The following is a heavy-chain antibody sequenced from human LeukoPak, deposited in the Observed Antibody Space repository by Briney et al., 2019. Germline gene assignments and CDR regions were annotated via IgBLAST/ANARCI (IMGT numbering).Heavy chain of an antibody. CDR3: ARDDALVATGSFDY. CDR1: GYTFTSYG. J-gene: IGHJ4*02. D-gene: IGHD5-12*01. CDR2: ISAYNGTT. V-gene: IGHV1-18*01. Sequence: SVWVSCKASGYTFTSYGINWVRQAPGQGLEWMGWISAYNGTTNYAQKLQGKVTMTTDTSTSTAYMELRSLRSDDTAVYYCARDDALVATGSFDYWGQGDLGSVSS.